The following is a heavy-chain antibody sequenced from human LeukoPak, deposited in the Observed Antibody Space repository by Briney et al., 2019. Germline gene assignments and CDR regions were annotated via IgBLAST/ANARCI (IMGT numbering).Heavy chain of an antibody. J-gene: IGHJ4*02. CDR1: GGTFSSYA. V-gene: IGHV1-69*01. D-gene: IGHD3-9*01. Sequence: SVKVSCKASGGTFSSYAISWVRQAPGQGLEWMGGIIPILGTANYAQKFQGRVTITADESTSTAYMELSSLRSEDTAVYYCARVLRYFVGDYYFDYWGQGTLVTVSS. CDR3: ARVLRYFVGDYYFDY. CDR2: IIPILGTA.